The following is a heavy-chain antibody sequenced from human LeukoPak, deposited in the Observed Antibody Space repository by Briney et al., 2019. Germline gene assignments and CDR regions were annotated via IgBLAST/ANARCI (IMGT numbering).Heavy chain of an antibody. Sequence: PSETLSLTCAVSGVSISSGGYSWSWIRQPPGKGLEWIGYIYHSGSTYYNPSLKSRVTISVDRSKNQFSLKLSSVTAADTAVYYCARGYDSSGYYPNWFDPWGQGTLVTVSS. D-gene: IGHD3-22*01. CDR1: GVSISSGGYS. CDR3: ARGYDSSGYYPNWFDP. V-gene: IGHV4-30-2*01. CDR2: IYHSGST. J-gene: IGHJ5*02.